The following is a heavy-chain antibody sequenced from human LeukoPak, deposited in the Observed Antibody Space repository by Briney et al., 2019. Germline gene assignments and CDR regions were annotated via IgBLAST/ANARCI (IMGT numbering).Heavy chain of an antibody. Sequence: GRSLRLSCAVSGFTFSSHSMNWVRQAPGKGLEWVSYISSSSSTIYYADSVKGRFTISRDNAKNSLYLQMNSLRAEDTAVYYCARGAYYYEDWGQGTLVTVSS. CDR2: ISSSSSTI. J-gene: IGHJ4*02. CDR1: GFTFSSHS. V-gene: IGHV3-48*01. CDR3: ARGAYYYED. D-gene: IGHD3-22*01.